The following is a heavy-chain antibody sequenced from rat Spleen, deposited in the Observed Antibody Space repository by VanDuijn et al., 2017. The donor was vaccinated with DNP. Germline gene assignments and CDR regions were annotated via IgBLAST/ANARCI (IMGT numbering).Heavy chain of an antibody. Sequence: EVKLVESGGGLVQPGRSLKLSCAASGFTFSNYWMTWIRQAPGKGLEWVASITNTGDSTYYSDSVKGRFSISRDNAKSTLYLQMNSLRSEDTATYYCTRINYGGYPSYAMDAWGQGTSVTVSS. CDR1: GFTFSNYW. V-gene: IGHV5-31*01. CDR3: TRINYGGYPSYAMDA. D-gene: IGHD1-11*01. CDR2: ITNTGDST. J-gene: IGHJ4*01.